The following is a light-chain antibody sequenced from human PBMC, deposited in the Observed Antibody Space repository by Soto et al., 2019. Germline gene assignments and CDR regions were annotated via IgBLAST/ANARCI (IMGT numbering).Light chain of an antibody. Sequence: VVLPQSEGTLSLSPEESATLSCRVCQIVSSIYLAWYQQKPGQAPMLLIYGASCRATGIPARFSGSGSGTDFTLTISRLQPEDWAVYYCQEYGSAPCTFGQGTKVDTK. J-gene: IGKJ1*01. CDR1: QIVSSIY. CDR3: QEYGSAPCT. CDR2: GAS. V-gene: IGKV3-20*01.